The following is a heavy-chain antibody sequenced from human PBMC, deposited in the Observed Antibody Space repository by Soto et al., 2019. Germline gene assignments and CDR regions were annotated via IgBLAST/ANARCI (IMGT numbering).Heavy chain of an antibody. D-gene: IGHD5-18*01. CDR1: GYTFTSYY. CDR2: TNPSGGST. CDR3: ASRDTAYGPSYYYYGMDA. V-gene: IGHV1-46*01. J-gene: IGHJ6*02. Sequence: ASVKVSCKASGYTFTSYYMHWVRQAPGQGLEWMGITNPSGGSTSYAQKFQGRVTMTRDTSTSTVYMELSSLRSEDTAVYYCASRDTAYGPSYYYYGMDAWGQGTTVTVSS.